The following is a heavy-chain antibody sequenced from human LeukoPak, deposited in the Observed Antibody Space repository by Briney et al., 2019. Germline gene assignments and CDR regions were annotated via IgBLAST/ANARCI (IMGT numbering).Heavy chain of an antibody. CDR1: SGSISSYY. J-gene: IGHJ3*02. CDR2: IYYSGST. CDR3: ARSIAVGYDFWSGSMAPAAFDI. Sequence: SETLSLTCTVSSGSISSYYWSWIRQPPGKGLEWIGYIYYSGSTNYNPSLKSRVTISVDTSKNQFSLKLSSVTAADTAVYYCARSIAVGYDFWSGSMAPAAFDIWGQGTMVTVSS. V-gene: IGHV4-59*01. D-gene: IGHD3-3*01.